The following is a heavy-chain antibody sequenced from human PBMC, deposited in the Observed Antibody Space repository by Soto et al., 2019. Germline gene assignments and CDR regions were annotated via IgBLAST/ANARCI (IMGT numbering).Heavy chain of an antibody. Sequence: QVQLVQSGAEVKKPGSSVKVSCKASGGTFSSYTISWVRQAPGQGLEWMGRIIPILGIANYAQKFQGRVTITADKSTSTAYMELSSLRSEDTAVYYGARDLGFGEGAHAFDIWGQGTMVTVSS. J-gene: IGHJ3*02. D-gene: IGHD3-10*01. CDR3: ARDLGFGEGAHAFDI. CDR1: GGTFSSYT. CDR2: IIPILGIA. V-gene: IGHV1-69*08.